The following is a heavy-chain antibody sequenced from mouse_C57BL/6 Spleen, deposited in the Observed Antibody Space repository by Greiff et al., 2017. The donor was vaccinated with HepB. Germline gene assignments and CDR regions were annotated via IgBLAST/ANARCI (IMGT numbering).Heavy chain of an antibody. CDR2: IRSKSSNYAT. D-gene: IGHD1-1*01. J-gene: IGHJ2*01. V-gene: IGHV10-3*01. CDR3: VREVLLPSTCYFDY. Sequence: EVQGVESGGGLVQPKGSLKLSCAASGFTFNTYAMHWVRQAPGKGLEWVARIRSKSSNYATYYADSVKDRFTISRDDSQSILYLQMNNLKTEDTAMYYCVREVLLPSTCYFDYWGQGTTLTVSS. CDR1: GFTFNTYA.